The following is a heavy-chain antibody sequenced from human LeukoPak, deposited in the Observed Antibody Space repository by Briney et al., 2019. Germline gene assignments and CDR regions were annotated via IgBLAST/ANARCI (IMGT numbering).Heavy chain of an antibody. D-gene: IGHD3-9*01. CDR1: GFTLSSY. CDR3: ARGQSRYFDWYLGFFDY. J-gene: IGHJ4*02. CDR2: ISSTSSYI. V-gene: IGHV3-21*01. Sequence: GGSLRPSCAASGFTLSSYMNWVRQAPGKGLEWVSSISSTSSYIYYADSVKGRFTVSRDNAKNSLYLQMNSLRADDTAVYYCARGQSRYFDWYLGFFDYWGQGTLVTVSS.